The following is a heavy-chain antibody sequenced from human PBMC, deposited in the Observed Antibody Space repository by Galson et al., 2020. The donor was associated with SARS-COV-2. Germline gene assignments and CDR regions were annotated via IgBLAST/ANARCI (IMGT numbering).Heavy chain of an antibody. CDR1: GGSISSSSYY. Sequence: SETLSLTCTVSGGSISSSSYYWGWIRQPPGEGLEWIGSIYYSESNYYNPSLTSRVTMSVDTSKNQFSLKLSSVTAADTAGYYCARQILTGYYSFYYFDYWGQGTLVTVSS. J-gene: IGHJ4*02. V-gene: IGHV4-39*01. D-gene: IGHD3-9*01. CDR2: IYYSESN. CDR3: ARQILTGYYSFYYFDY.